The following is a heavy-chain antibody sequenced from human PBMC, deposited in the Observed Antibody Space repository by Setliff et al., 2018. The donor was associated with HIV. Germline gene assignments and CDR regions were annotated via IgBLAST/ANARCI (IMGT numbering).Heavy chain of an antibody. CDR1: GGSISTYY. D-gene: IGHD3-22*01. J-gene: IGHJ4*02. CDR3: AREQGRSYYDSSGFDY. CDR2: IYYSGST. V-gene: IGHV4-59*01. Sequence: ASETLSLTCTVSGGSISTYYWSWIRQSPGKGLEWIGYIYYSGSTKYNPSLKSRLTISVDTSKSQLSLKLTSVTAADTAVYYCAREQGRSYYDSSGFDYWGQGIPVTVSS.